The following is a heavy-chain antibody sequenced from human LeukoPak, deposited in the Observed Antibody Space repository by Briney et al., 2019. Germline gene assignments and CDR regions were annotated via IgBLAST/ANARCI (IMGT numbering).Heavy chain of an antibody. Sequence: PSETLPLTCTVSGGSMSSYYWSWIRQSAGKGLEGIGRMYSSGSSNYNPSLKNRITMSVDTSKSEFSLKLTSVTAADTAVYYCARGGRYYYDYYMDVWGKRAGVTVSS. J-gene: IGHJ6*03. CDR3: ARGGRYYYDYYMDV. V-gene: IGHV4-4*07. CDR1: GGSMSSYY. D-gene: IGHD1-26*01. CDR2: MYSSGSS.